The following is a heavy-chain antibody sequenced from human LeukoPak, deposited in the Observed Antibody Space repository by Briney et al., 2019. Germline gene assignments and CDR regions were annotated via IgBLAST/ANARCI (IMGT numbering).Heavy chain of an antibody. J-gene: IGHJ4*02. Sequence: GGSLRLSCAASGFTVSSNYMSWVRQAPGKGLEWVSVIYSGGYTYYADSVKGRFTISRDNSKNTLYLQMNSLRAEDTAVYYCGKDYDSSGYYISADYWGQGTLVTVSS. CDR3: GKDYDSSGYYISADY. V-gene: IGHV3-66*01. D-gene: IGHD3-22*01. CDR2: IYSGGYT. CDR1: GFTVSSNY.